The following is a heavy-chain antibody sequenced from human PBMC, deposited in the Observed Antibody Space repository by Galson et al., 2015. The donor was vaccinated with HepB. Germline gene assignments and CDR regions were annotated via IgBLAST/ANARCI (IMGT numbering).Heavy chain of an antibody. D-gene: IGHD6-19*01. CDR3: AREADSSGWFVFDY. Sequence: SCKASGYTFTGYYMHWVRQAPGQGLEWMGWINPNSGGTNYAQKFQGRVTMTRDTSISTAYMELSRLRSDDTAVYYCAREADSSGWFVFDYWGQGTLVTVSS. CDR2: INPNSGGT. J-gene: IGHJ4*02. CDR1: GYTFTGYY. V-gene: IGHV1-2*02.